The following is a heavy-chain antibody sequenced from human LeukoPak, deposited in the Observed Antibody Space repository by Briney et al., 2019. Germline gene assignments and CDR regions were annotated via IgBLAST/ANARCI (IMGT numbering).Heavy chain of an antibody. Sequence: GGSLRLSCAASGFTFSSYGMHWVRQAPGKGLEWVAVISYDGSNKYYADSVKGRFTISRDNSKNTLYPQMSGLRAEDTAVYYCAKDPEIVVVPAAIDYWGQGTLVTVSS. V-gene: IGHV3-30*18. J-gene: IGHJ4*02. CDR3: AKDPEIVVVPAAIDY. D-gene: IGHD2-2*01. CDR1: GFTFSSYG. CDR2: ISYDGSNK.